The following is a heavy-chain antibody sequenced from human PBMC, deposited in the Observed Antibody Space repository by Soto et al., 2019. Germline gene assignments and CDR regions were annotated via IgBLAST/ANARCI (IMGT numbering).Heavy chain of an antibody. CDR3: ARDISGSLDH. D-gene: IGHD1-26*01. J-gene: IGHJ4*02. CDR1: GFTLRDYA. V-gene: IGHV3-33*08. CDR2: IWFDGSQT. Sequence: PGGSLRLSCAASGFTLRDYAMHWVRQAPGKGLEWVALIWFDGSQTHFADSVKGRFTISRDNSINTVYLQVNSVRVEDTAVYYCARDISGSLDHWGQGTLVTVSS.